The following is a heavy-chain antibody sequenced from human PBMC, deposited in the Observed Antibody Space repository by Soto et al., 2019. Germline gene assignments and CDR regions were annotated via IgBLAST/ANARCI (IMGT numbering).Heavy chain of an antibody. CDR1: GDSVSSNSAA. Sequence: SQTLSLTCVISGDSVSSNSAALNLIMQSPSRGLEWLGRTYYRSKWYSDYAASVESRITVNPDTSKNHFSLQLNSVTPEDTAVYYCARGEQYSGRIFDYWGQGTLVTVS. CDR2: TYYRSKWYS. D-gene: IGHD1-26*01. V-gene: IGHV6-1*01. J-gene: IGHJ4*02. CDR3: ARGEQYSGRIFDY.